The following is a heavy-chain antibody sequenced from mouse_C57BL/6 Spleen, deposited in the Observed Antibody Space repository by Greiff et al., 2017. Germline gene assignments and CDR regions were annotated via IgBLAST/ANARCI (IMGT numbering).Heavy chain of an antibody. V-gene: IGHV1-15*01. CDR1: GYTFTDYE. CDR2: IDPETGGT. Sequence: QVQLKESGAELVRPGASVTLSCKASGYTFTDYEMHWVKQTPVHVLEWIGAIDPETGGTAYNQKFKGKAILTADKSSSTAYMELRSLTSEDSAVYYCTSEEFAYWGQGTLVTVSA. J-gene: IGHJ3*01. CDR3: TSEEFAY.